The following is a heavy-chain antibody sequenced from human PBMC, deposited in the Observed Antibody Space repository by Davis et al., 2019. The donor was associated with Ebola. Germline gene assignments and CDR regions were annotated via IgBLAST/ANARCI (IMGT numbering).Heavy chain of an antibody. Sequence: SETLSLSCAVYGGSFSGYYWSWIRQPPGKGLEWIGEINHSGSTNYNPSLKSRVTISVDTSKNQFSLELSSVTAADTAVYYCARGLFLWLAAFDYWGQGTLVTVSS. V-gene: IGHV4-34*01. CDR2: INHSGST. CDR1: GGSFSGYY. J-gene: IGHJ4*02. D-gene: IGHD6-19*01. CDR3: ARGLFLWLAAFDY.